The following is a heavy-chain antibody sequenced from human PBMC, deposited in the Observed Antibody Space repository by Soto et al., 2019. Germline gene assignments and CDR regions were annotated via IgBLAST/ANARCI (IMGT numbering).Heavy chain of an antibody. D-gene: IGHD3-22*01. CDR2: IHYSGST. CDR1: GGSISSLH. J-gene: IGHJ4*02. Sequence: PSETLSLTCTVSGGSISSLHWSWIRQPPGKGLEWIGYIHYSGSTNYNPSLESRVTISVDTSKNQFSLKLSSVTAADTAVYYCARSMDVTLTVVDRDEYFDSCGQGTLVTVSS. CDR3: ARSMDVTLTVVDRDEYFDS. V-gene: IGHV4-59*01.